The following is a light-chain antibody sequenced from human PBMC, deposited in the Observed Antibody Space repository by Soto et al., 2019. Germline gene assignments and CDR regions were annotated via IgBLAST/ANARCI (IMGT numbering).Light chain of an antibody. CDR3: SSYTSSSTVA. J-gene: IGLJ2*01. CDR1: SSDVGGYNY. V-gene: IGLV2-14*03. CDR2: DVS. Sequence: QSALTQPASVSGSPGQSITISCTGRSSDVGGYNYVSWYQHHPGKAPKLMIYDVSNRPSGVSNRFSGSKSGNTASLTISGLQAEDEADYYCSSYTSSSTVAFGGGTKLTVL.